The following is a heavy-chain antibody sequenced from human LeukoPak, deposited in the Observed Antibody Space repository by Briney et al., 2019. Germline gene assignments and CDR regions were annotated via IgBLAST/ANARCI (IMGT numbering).Heavy chain of an antibody. CDR1: GFTVSSNY. Sequence: GGSLRLSCAASGFTVSSNYMSWVRQAPGKGLEWVSVIYSGGTTYYADSVKGRFTISRDNSKNTLYLQMNSLRGEDTAVYYCARVLSVSYCDSWGQGTLVTVSS. J-gene: IGHJ4*02. CDR2: IYSGGTT. V-gene: IGHV3-53*01. CDR3: ARVLSVSYCDS. D-gene: IGHD2/OR15-2a*01.